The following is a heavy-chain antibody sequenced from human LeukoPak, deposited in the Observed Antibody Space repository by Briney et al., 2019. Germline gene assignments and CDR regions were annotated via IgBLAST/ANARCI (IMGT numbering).Heavy chain of an antibody. J-gene: IGHJ4*02. V-gene: IGHV1-18*01. CDR1: GYIFTSYG. CDR3: ARGPPYYYDSSGLDY. D-gene: IGHD3-22*01. CDR2: ISAYNGNT. Sequence: ASVKVSCKASGYIFTSYGITWVRQAPGQGLEWMGWISAYNGNTNYAQKVQGRVTMTTDTSTSTAYMELRSLRTDDTAVYYCARGPPYYYDSSGLDYWGQGTLVTVSS.